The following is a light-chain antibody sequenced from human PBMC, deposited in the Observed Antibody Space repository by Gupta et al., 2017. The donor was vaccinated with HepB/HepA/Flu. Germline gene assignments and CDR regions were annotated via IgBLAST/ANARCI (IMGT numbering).Light chain of an antibody. CDR2: GNS. J-gene: IGLJ2*01. CDR3: YYSHTSISGPVV. CDR1: SSNIGAGYD. V-gene: IGLV1-40*01. Sequence: QSVLTQPPSVSGSPGQRVTISCTGSSSNIGAGYDVHWYQQIPGKAPKLRIEGNSNRPSGAPDRFSGYTYCTSEYPATRTLHGYDDSDEDGYYSHTSISGPVVFGGGTKLTVL.